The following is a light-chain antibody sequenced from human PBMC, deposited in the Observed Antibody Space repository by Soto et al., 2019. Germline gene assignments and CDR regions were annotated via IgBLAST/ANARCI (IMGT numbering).Light chain of an antibody. CDR1: QSLLHSNGYNY. CDR3: MQAPQTQGWT. V-gene: IGKV2-28*01. J-gene: IGKJ1*01. CDR2: LGS. Sequence: DIVMTQSPLSLPVTPGESASISCRSSQSLLHSNGYNYLDWYLQKPGQSPQLLIYLGSNRASGVPDRFSASGSGTDFTLKISRVEAEDAGVYYCMQAPQTQGWTFGQGTKVEIK.